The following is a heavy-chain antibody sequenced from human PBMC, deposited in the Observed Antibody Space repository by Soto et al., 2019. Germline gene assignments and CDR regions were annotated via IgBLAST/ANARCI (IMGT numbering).Heavy chain of an antibody. CDR3: ARDDEGGSDCDLGY. V-gene: IGHV3-30-3*01. Sequence: QVQLVESGGGVVQPGRSLRLSCAVSGFTFSSHAMHWVRQAPGKGLEWVALISSDGSNEYYADSVKGRFTTSRDNSKNTMYLQMNSLTVEDTAVYYCARDDEGGSDCDLGYWGQGALVTVSS. J-gene: IGHJ4*02. CDR2: ISSDGSNE. CDR1: GFTFSSHA. D-gene: IGHD1-26*01.